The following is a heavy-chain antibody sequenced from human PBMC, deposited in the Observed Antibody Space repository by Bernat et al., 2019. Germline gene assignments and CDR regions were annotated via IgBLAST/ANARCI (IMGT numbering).Heavy chain of an antibody. CDR2: ISSSGGNT. J-gene: IGHJ5*02. CDR3: ASRIAVTGSWRGS. V-gene: IGHV3-23*01. Sequence: EVQLLESGGDFVQPGGSLRLSCAASGFPFSTYAMSWVRQAPGKGLEWVSTISSSGGNTYYADSVKGRFTISRDNTKNSLYLQLNGLRAEDTAVYYCASRIAVTGSWRGSWGQGTLVTVSS. CDR1: GFPFSTYA. D-gene: IGHD6-19*01.